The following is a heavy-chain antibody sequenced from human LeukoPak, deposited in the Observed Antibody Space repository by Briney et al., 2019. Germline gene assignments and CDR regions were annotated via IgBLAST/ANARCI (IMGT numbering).Heavy chain of an antibody. CDR3: ARRVSSSGWFDP. J-gene: IGHJ5*02. CDR1: GCSFTSYW. D-gene: IGHD6-6*01. CDR2: IDPSDSYT. Sequence: GESLKISCKGSGCSFTSYWISWVRQMPGKGLEWMGRIDPSDSYTNYSPSFQGHVTISADKSISTAYLQWSSLKASDTAMYYCARRVSSSGWFDPWGQGTLVTVSS. V-gene: IGHV5-10-1*01.